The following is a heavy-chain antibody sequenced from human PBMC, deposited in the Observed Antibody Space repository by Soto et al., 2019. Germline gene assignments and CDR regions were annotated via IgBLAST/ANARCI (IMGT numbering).Heavy chain of an antibody. CDR1: GFIFSSYW. Sequence: EVQLVESGGGLVQPGGSLRLSCAASGFIFSSYWMSWVRQAPGKGLEWVANIKQDGSEKYYVDSVKGRFTISRDNAKNSLYLQMNSLRAEDTAVYYCARDLDSDIVVVPAAIPWGQGTLVTVSS. D-gene: IGHD2-2*01. V-gene: IGHV3-7*01. J-gene: IGHJ4*02. CDR2: IKQDGSEK. CDR3: ARDLDSDIVVVPAAIP.